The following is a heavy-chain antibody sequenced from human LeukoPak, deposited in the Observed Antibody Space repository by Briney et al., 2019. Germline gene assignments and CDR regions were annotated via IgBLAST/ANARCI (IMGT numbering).Heavy chain of an antibody. D-gene: IGHD1-7*01. J-gene: IGHJ4*02. CDR1: GGPVNGYD. V-gene: IGHV4-59*02. Sequence: KPSETLSLPCTVSGGPVNGYDWNWIRQPPGKGLEWIRFIHYSGLTVYSPSLQSLVSMSVDTSRNQFSLDLSSVTAADTALYYGARDPPEDEWNSLDSWGQGILVTVSS. CDR2: IHYSGLT. CDR3: ARDPPEDEWNSLDS.